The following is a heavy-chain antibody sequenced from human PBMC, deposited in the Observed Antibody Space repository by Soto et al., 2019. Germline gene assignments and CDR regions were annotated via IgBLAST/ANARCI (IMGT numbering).Heavy chain of an antibody. D-gene: IGHD6-6*01. V-gene: IGHV4-34*01. J-gene: IGHJ4*02. CDR2: INHSGST. Sequence: QVQLQQWGAGLFKPSETLSLTCAVYGGSFSGYYWSWIRQPPGKGLEWIGEINHSGSTNYNPSLKSRVTISVATSKNQLSLKLSSLTAADTAVYYCARFDAGTAARLHFDYWGQGTLVTVSS. CDR1: GGSFSGYY. CDR3: ARFDAGTAARLHFDY.